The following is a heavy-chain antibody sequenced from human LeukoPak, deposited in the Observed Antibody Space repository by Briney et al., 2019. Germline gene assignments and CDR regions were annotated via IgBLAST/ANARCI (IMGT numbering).Heavy chain of an antibody. J-gene: IGHJ4*02. Sequence: GGSLRLSCAASGFTFSSYFMTWVRQAPGKGLEWVSTITGGVGSTYYADSVKGRFTISRDNSKNTLYLQMNSLRAEDAAVYYCARYCSGTSCYSGLDSWGQGTLVTVSS. CDR3: ARYCSGTSCYSGLDS. CDR1: GFTFSSYF. D-gene: IGHD2-2*01. V-gene: IGHV3-23*01. CDR2: ITGGVGST.